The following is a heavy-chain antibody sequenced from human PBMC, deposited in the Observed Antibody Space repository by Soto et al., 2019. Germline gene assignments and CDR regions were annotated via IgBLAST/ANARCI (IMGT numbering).Heavy chain of an antibody. CDR2: IIPTLGIA. Sequence: QVQLVQSGAEVKKPGSSVKVSCKASGGTFSSYTISWVRQAPGQGLEWMGRIIPTLGIANYAQKFQGRVTITADKSTSTAYMERSSLRAEDTAVYYCARGRGIVATINYYYMDVWGKGTTVTVSS. V-gene: IGHV1-69*02. CDR1: GGTFSSYT. J-gene: IGHJ6*03. CDR3: ARGRGIVATINYYYMDV. D-gene: IGHD5-12*01.